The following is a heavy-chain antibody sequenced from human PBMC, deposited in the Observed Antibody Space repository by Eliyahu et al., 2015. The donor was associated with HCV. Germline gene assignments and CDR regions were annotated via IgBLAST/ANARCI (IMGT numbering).Heavy chain of an antibody. D-gene: IGHD6-19*01. Sequence: QVQLQESGPGLVKPSETLSLTCTVSGGSIXTYYWSWIRQPPGKGLEWIGYIHYRGSTNHPPSLKSRVTMSVDTSKNQFSLNLTSVTAADTAVYYCASGGGGIAVAGTGGWFDPWGQGTLVTVSS. CDR3: ASGGGGIAVAGTGGWFDP. V-gene: IGHV4-59*01. J-gene: IGHJ5*02. CDR2: IHYRGST. CDR1: GGSIXTYY.